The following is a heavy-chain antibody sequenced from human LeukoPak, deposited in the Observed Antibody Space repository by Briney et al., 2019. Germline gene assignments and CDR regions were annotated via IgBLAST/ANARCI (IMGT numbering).Heavy chain of an antibody. Sequence: GGSRRLSCAACGFTFSRYAVRCVRHAPGGGLEWVSAISGSGDSTYYANSGKGRFTISRDNAKNTLYLQMNSLRAEDTAIYYCAKDYAIWGQGTMVTVSS. D-gene: IGHD3-16*01. V-gene: IGHV3-23*01. CDR3: AKDYAI. CDR2: ISGSGDST. CDR1: GFTFSRYA. J-gene: IGHJ3*02.